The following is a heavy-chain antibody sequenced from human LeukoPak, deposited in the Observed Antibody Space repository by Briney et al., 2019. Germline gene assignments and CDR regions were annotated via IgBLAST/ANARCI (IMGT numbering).Heavy chain of an antibody. CDR1: GFTFSRYE. V-gene: IGHV3-48*03. CDR3: ARSSGLVHNPPNWFDP. J-gene: IGHJ5*02. CDR2: ISSSGSTI. Sequence: GGSLRLSCAATGFTFSRYEMNWVRPAPGKGLEGVSYISSSGSTIYYADSVKGRFTISRDNAKTSLYLQMNSLRAEDTAVYYCARSSGLVHNPPNWFDPWGQGTLVTVSS. D-gene: IGHD6-19*01.